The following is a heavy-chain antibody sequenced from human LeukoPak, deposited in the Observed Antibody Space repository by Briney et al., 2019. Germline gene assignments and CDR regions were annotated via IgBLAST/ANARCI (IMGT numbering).Heavy chain of an antibody. J-gene: IGHJ5*02. D-gene: IGHD3-10*01. CDR3: ERHGRYGSGNSFAP. Sequence: SETLSLTCTVSGGSISSSSYYWGWIRQPPGKGLEWIGSIDNSVSTYCNPSLKSRLTISVDTSKNQYSLRLSSVTAADTAVYYCERHGRYGSGNSFAPWGQGTLVTVSS. CDR1: GGSISSSSYY. V-gene: IGHV4-39*01. CDR2: IDNSVST.